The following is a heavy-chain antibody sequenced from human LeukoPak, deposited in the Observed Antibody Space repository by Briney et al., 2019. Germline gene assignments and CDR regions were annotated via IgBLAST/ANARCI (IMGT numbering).Heavy chain of an antibody. V-gene: IGHV3-53*01. CDR2: IYSGGTT. J-gene: IGHJ4*02. Sequence: GGSLRLSCEVSGFPVRSRYMTWVRQPPGKGLECVAVIYSGGTTYHIDSVEGRFTISRDISKSTMYLEMNNLRVKDTAIYYCASLEGGPSDGRWGQGTLVTVSS. CDR1: GFPVRSRY. D-gene: IGHD3-3*01. CDR3: ASLEGGPSDGR.